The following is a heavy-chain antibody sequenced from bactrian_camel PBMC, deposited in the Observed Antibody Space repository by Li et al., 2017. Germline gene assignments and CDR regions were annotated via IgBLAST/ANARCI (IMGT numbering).Heavy chain of an antibody. CDR2: MNTEGHR. D-gene: IGHD1*01. V-gene: IGHV3S53*01. Sequence: GGGSVQAGGSLTLSCSASTPVACMGWFRQVPGKDPQEVALMNTEGHRRYSPSVEGRFTISRGSADNTLVLEMTSLTPEDSATYYCAADGDRYQCYWQSVTKYKILAQGTQVTVS. J-gene: IGHJ4*01. CDR1: TPVAC.